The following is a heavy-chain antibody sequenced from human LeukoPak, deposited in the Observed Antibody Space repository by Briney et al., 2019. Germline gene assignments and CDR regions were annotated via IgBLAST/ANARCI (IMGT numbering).Heavy chain of an antibody. V-gene: IGHV3-7*01. J-gene: IGHJ4*02. CDR3: ARDRGWLTFDY. D-gene: IGHD5-24*01. CDR2: IKEDGNEK. CDR1: GFTFSSYG. Sequence: RRSLRLSCAASGFTFSSYGMHWVRQAPGKGLEWVANIKEDGNEKYYVDSVKGRFTISRDNAKSSLYLQMDSLRAEDTAVYYCARDRGWLTFDYWGQGTLVTVSS.